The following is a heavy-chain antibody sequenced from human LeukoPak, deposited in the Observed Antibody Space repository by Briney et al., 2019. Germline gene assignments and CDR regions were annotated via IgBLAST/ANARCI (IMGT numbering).Heavy chain of an antibody. CDR2: ISYDGSNK. CDR3: ARDRGYSYGAGLDY. D-gene: IGHD5-18*01. Sequence: GGSLRLSCAASGFTFSSYAMHWVRQAPGKGLEWVAVISYDGSNKYYADSVKGRFTISRDNSKNTLYLQMNSLRAEDTAVYYCARDRGYSYGAGLDYWGQGTLVTVSS. CDR1: GFTFSSYA. J-gene: IGHJ4*02. V-gene: IGHV3-30-3*01.